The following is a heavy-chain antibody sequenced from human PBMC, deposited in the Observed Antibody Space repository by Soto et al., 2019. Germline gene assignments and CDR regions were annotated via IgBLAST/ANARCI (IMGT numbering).Heavy chain of an antibody. D-gene: IGHD6-13*01. Sequence: QVQLVESGGGVVQPGRSLRLSCAASGFTFSDYAMHWVRQAPGKGLEWVASIWFDGATKYYADSVKGRFTISRDNSKNTVYLQMNSLRAEDSALYHCGRGGFSTNWRFDYWGQGTLVAASS. CDR2: IWFDGATK. CDR3: GRGGFSTNWRFDY. J-gene: IGHJ4*02. V-gene: IGHV3-33*01. CDR1: GFTFSDYA.